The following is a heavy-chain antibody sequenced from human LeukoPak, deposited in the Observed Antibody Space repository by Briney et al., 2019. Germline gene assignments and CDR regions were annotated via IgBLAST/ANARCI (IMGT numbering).Heavy chain of an antibody. CDR1: GFTFSSYA. CDR3: ARGSARWFDP. CDR2: ISSTSSHT. J-gene: IGHJ5*02. Sequence: GGSLRLSCAASGFTFSSYAMSWVRQAPGKGLEWVSGISSTSSHTNYADSVKGRFTISRDNAKRSLYLQMNSLRAEDTAVYYCARGSARWFDPWGQGTLVTVSS. V-gene: IGHV3-21*04.